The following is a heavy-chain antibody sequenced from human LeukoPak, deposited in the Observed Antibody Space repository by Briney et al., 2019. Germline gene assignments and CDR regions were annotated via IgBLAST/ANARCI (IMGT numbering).Heavy chain of an antibody. CDR2: ISSGGSSI. J-gene: IGHJ6*03. Sequence: PGGSLRLSCAASGFIFSSYEMNWVRQAPGKGLEWVSYISSGGSSIYYADSVKGRFTISRDDAKNSLYLQMNSLRVEDTAVYYCARGRNWGPSWYMDVWGKGTTVTVSS. CDR3: ARGRNWGPSWYMDV. D-gene: IGHD3-16*01. CDR1: GFIFSSYE. V-gene: IGHV3-48*03.